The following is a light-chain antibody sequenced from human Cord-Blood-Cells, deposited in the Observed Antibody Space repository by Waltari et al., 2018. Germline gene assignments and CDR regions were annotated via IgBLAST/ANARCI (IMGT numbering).Light chain of an antibody. CDR2: DAS. CDR3: QQYDNLPT. Sequence: DIQMTQSPSSLSASVGDRVTITCQASQDISNYLNWYQQKPGKAHKLLIYDASNLETGVPSRFSGSGSGTDFTFTISILQPEDIATYYCQQYDNLPTFGQGTRLEIK. CDR1: QDISNY. V-gene: IGKV1-33*01. J-gene: IGKJ5*01.